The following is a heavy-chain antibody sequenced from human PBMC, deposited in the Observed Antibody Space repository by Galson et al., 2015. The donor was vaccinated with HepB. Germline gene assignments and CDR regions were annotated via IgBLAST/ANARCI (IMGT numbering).Heavy chain of an antibody. CDR1: GGTFSSYA. D-gene: IGHD2/OR15-2a*01. CDR3: AGCVMPKSGYYYYYMDV. Sequence: SVKVSCKASGGTFSSYAISWVRQAPGQGLEWMGGIIPILGIASYAQKFQGRVTITAYKSTSTAYMELSSLRSEDTAVYYCAGCVMPKSGYYYYYMDVWGKGTTVTVSS. CDR2: IIPILGIA. J-gene: IGHJ6*03. V-gene: IGHV1-69*10.